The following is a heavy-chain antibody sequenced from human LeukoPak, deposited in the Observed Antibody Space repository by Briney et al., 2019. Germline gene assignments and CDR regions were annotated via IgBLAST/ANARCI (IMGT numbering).Heavy chain of an antibody. J-gene: IGHJ4*02. CDR3: ASLYGSGVNYFHY. Sequence: SQTLSLTCTVSGGSISSGSYYWSWIRQPAGKGLEWIGRIYTSGSTNYNPSLKSRVTISVDTSKNQFSLKLSSVTATDTAVYYCASLYGSGVNYFHYWGQGTLVTVSS. V-gene: IGHV4-61*02. CDR1: GGSISSGSYY. CDR2: IYTSGST. D-gene: IGHD3-10*01.